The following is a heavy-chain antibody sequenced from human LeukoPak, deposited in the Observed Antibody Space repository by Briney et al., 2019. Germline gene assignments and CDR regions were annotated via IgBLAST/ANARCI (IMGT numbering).Heavy chain of an antibody. V-gene: IGHV3-53*01. Sequence: GGSLRLSCAASGFTVSSIYMSWVRQAPGKGLEWISVIYGGSNTYYYADSVKGRFTISRDNAKNSLYLQMNSLRAEDTAVYYCAREMLAAVAAQSWGQGTLVTVSS. CDR2: IYGGSNT. J-gene: IGHJ5*02. CDR3: AREMLAAVAAQS. D-gene: IGHD6-19*01. CDR1: GFTVSSIY.